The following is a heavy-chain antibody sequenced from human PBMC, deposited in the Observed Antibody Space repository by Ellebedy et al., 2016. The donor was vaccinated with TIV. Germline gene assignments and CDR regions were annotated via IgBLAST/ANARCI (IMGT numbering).Heavy chain of an antibody. CDR3: ARDDSYFYDSSGYFYPN. CDR2: INHSGST. V-gene: IGHV4-34*01. Sequence: SQTLSLTCAVHGGSLSSDYWSWIRQSPEKGLEWIGEINHSGSTSYNPSLKSRVSISVDTPKNQFSLKLSSVTAADTAVYYCARDDSYFYDSSGYFYPNWGQGTLVTVSS. CDR1: GGSLSSDY. D-gene: IGHD3-22*01. J-gene: IGHJ4*02.